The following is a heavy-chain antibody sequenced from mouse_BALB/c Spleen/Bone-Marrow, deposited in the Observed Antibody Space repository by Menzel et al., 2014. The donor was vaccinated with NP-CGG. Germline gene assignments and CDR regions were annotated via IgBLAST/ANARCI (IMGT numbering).Heavy chain of an antibody. D-gene: IGHD2-4*01. Sequence: EESGGRLVTPGTPLTLTCTVSGFSLSTYIMGWFRQAPGKGLEYIGFINTGGSAYYANWAKGRFTISKSSTTMGLKITSPTTADTATYFCGRGGFVSDWALWGQGTLVTVS. CDR1: GFSLSTYI. J-gene: IGHJ3*02. CDR3: GRGGFVSDWAL. V-gene: IGHV5-6-5*01. CDR2: INTGGSA.